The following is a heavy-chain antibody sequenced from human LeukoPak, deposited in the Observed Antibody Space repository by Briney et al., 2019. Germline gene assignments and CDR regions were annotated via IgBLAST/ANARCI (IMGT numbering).Heavy chain of an antibody. CDR3: VGSGMSGVNFDL. Sequence: SETLSLTCTVSGDSITTYYWNWIRQPAGKGLEWIGRIYTSGSTNYNPSLKSRVTLSVDTSKNQFSLKLSSVTAADTAVYFCVGSGMSGVNFDLWGQGTLVTVSS. V-gene: IGHV4-4*07. D-gene: IGHD3-10*01. CDR2: IYTSGST. CDR1: GDSITTYY. J-gene: IGHJ4*02.